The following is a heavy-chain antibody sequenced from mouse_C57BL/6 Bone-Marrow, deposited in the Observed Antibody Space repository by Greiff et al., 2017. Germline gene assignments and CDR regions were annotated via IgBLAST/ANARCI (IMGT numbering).Heavy chain of an antibody. CDR3: ARYPITTVVATGDMDF. Sequence: VQLQQSGPELVKPGASVKISCKASGYSFTDYNMNWVKQSTGKSLEWIGVINPNYGTTSYNQKFKGKATLTVDTSSSTAYMQLNSLTSEDSAVYDCARYPITTVVATGDMDFWGRGTSVTVSA. D-gene: IGHD1-1*01. CDR1: GYSFTDYN. J-gene: IGHJ4*01. V-gene: IGHV1-39*01. CDR2: INPNYGTT.